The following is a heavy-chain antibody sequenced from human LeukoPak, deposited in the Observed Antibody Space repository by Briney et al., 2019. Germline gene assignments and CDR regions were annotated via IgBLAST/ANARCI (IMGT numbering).Heavy chain of an antibody. CDR3: ARTFIVVVVADAFDI. J-gene: IGHJ3*02. Sequence: PSETLSLTCTVSGGSISSSSYYWGWIRQPPGKGLEWIGSIYYSGSTYYNPSLKSRVTISVDTSKNQFSLKLSSVTAADTAVYYCARTFIVVVVADAFDIWGQGTMVTVSS. V-gene: IGHV4-39*01. CDR1: GGSISSSSYY. D-gene: IGHD2-15*01. CDR2: IYYSGST.